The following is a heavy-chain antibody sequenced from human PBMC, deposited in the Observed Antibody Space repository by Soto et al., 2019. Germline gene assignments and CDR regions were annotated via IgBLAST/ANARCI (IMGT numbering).Heavy chain of an antibody. V-gene: IGHV1-69*01. CDR2: IIPIFGTA. CDR3: ASRVLSVGATGPPYY. J-gene: IGHJ4*02. D-gene: IGHD1-26*01. Sequence: QVQLVQSGAEVKKPGSSVKVSCKASGGTFSSYAISWVRQAPGQGLEWMGGIIPIFGTANYAQKFQGRVTITADESTSPAYMELSSLRSEDTAVYYCASRVLSVGATGPPYYWGQGTLVTVSS. CDR1: GGTFSSYA.